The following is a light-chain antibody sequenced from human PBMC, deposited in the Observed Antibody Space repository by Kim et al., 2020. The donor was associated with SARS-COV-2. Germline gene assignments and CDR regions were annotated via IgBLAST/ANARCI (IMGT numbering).Light chain of an antibody. J-gene: IGLJ2*01. CDR2: RNN. V-gene: IGLV1-47*01. CDR1: DSNIGSQT. Sequence: GQRVTTSWSGTDSNIGSQTVYWNQQFPGTAPKLLIYRNNQRPSGVPDRFSGSKSGTSASLAITGLRSEDEADYYCAAWDDTLSGSVFGGGTQLTVL. CDR3: AAWDDTLSGSV.